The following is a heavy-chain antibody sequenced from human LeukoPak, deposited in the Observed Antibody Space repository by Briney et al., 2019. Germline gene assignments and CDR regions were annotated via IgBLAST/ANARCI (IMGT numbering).Heavy chain of an antibody. CDR2: IYYSGST. CDR3: ARGARAGYNLEPFDY. J-gene: IGHJ4*02. D-gene: IGHD5-24*01. Sequence: KGLDWIGYIYYSGSTKYNPSLQSRVTISVDTSKNQFSLKLSSVTAADTAVYYCARGARAGYNLEPFDYWGQGTLVTVYS. V-gene: IGHV4-59*08.